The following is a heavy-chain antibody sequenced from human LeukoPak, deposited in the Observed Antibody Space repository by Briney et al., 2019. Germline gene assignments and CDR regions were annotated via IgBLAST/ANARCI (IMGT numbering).Heavy chain of an antibody. CDR1: GFTFSSYA. V-gene: IGHV3-23*01. CDR3: AKLRFLEWFSYVDY. D-gene: IGHD3-3*01. CDR2: ISGSGGST. J-gene: IGHJ4*02. Sequence: GGSLRLSCAASGFTFSSYAMSWVRQAPGKGLEWVSAISGSGGSTYYADSVKGRFTISRDNSKNTLYLQMNSLRAEDTAVYYCAKLRFLEWFSYVDYWGQGTLVTVSS.